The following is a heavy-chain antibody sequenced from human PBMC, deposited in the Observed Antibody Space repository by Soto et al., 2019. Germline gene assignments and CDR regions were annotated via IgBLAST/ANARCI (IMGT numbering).Heavy chain of an antibody. D-gene: IGHD3-16*01. CDR1: GYTFSSYG. CDR3: ARGGLAFDP. Sequence: QVQLVQSGAEVKKPGASVKVSCKASGYTFSSYGISWVRQAPGQGLEWMGWISAYNGNTNYAQNLQDRVTMITDTSTTIPYMALSRPRSDDTAVYFCARGGLAFDPWGQGTLVTVSS. V-gene: IGHV1-18*01. CDR2: ISAYNGNT. J-gene: IGHJ5*02.